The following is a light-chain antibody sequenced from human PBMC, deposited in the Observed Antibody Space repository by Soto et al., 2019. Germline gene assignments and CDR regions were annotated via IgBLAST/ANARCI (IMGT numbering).Light chain of an antibody. CDR2: DAS. J-gene: IGKJ5*01. CDR3: QQYNNWPIT. V-gene: IGKV3-15*01. Sequence: EIVLTQSPGTLSLSPGERATLSCRASQSVSSNNLAWYQQKPGQAPRLLIYDASTRATGIPARFSGSGSGTEFTLTISSLQSEDSAVYYCQQYNNWPITFGQGTRLEIK. CDR1: QSVSSN.